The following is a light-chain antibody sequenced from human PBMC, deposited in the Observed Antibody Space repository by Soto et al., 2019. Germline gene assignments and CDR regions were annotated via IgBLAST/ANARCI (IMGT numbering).Light chain of an antibody. CDR3: QQYNNWPRT. Sequence: EIVMTQSPATLSVSPGERATLSCRAGQSVSSDLAWYHQKPGQAPRLLIYSASTRATGIPARFSGSGSGTEFTLTINSLQSEDFAVYYCQQYNNWPRTFGQGTKVEIK. J-gene: IGKJ1*01. CDR2: SAS. CDR1: QSVSSD. V-gene: IGKV3-15*01.